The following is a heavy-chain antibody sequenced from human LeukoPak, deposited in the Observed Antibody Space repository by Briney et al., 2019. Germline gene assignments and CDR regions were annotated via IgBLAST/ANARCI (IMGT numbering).Heavy chain of an antibody. CDR2: INPNSGGT. CDR1: GHNFNAYY. CDR3: ARGERLVLGDQ. Sequence: GASVTVSCKASGHNFNAYYMHWVRQAPGQGLEWMWWINPNSGGTNYEQKFQGRVTFTRDTSINTVYMEVNRLTSDDTVVYYCARGERLVLGDQWGQGSPVSVSS. D-gene: IGHD3-10*01. V-gene: IGHV1-2*01. J-gene: IGHJ4*02.